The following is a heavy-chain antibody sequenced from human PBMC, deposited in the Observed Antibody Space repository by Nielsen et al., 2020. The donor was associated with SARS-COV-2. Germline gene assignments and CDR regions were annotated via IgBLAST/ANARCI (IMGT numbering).Heavy chain of an antibody. CDR2: MNPNSGNT. CDR3: ARGGGITIFGVVIQGYYGMDV. V-gene: IGHV1-8*01. J-gene: IGHJ6*02. D-gene: IGHD3-3*01. CDR1: GYTFTSYD. Sequence: ASVKVSCKASGYTFTSYDINWVRQATGQGLEWMGWMNPNSGNTGYAQKFQGRVTMTRYTSISTAYMELSSLRSEDTAVYYCARGGGITIFGVVIQGYYGMDVWGQGTTVTVSS.